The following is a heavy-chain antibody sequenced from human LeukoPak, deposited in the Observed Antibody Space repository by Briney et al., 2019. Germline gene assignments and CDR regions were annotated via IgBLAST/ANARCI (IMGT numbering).Heavy chain of an antibody. J-gene: IGHJ6*03. CDR1: VDSVSSNSAA. V-gene: IGHV6-1*01. Sequence: SQTLSLTCALSVDSVSSNSAAWNWIRQSPSRGLEWLGRTYYRSKWYNDYAVSVKSRIAINPDTSKKQFSLQLNSVTPEDTAVYYCARGPSYSSGWPYYYYYMDVWGKGTTVSVSS. D-gene: IGHD6-19*01. CDR2: TYYRSKWYN. CDR3: ARGPSYSSGWPYYYYYMDV.